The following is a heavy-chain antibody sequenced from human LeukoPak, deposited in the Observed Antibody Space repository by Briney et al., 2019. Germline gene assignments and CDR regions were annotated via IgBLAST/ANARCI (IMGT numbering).Heavy chain of an antibody. CDR3: ASSGTYRFDY. V-gene: IGHV3-30*04. Sequence: GGSLRLSCAASGFTFSSYAMHWVRQAPGKGLEWVAVISYDGSNKYYADSVKGRFTISRDNSKNTLYLQMNSLRAEDTAVYYCASSGTYRFDYWGQGTLVTVSS. D-gene: IGHD1-26*01. J-gene: IGHJ4*02. CDR2: ISYDGSNK. CDR1: GFTFSSYA.